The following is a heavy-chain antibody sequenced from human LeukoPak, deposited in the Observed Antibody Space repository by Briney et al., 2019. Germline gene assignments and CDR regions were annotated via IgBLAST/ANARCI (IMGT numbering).Heavy chain of an antibody. CDR1: GFTFNNYG. Sequence: GGSLRLSCAASGFTFNNYGMHWVRQAPGKGLEWVALIWYDGGNKYYANSVKGRFTISRDNSKNTLYLEMNSLRAEDTAVYYCARGIYTGSGNYHADYWGQGILVTVSS. D-gene: IGHD3-10*01. J-gene: IGHJ4*02. CDR2: IWYDGGNK. V-gene: IGHV3-33*01. CDR3: ARGIYTGSGNYHADY.